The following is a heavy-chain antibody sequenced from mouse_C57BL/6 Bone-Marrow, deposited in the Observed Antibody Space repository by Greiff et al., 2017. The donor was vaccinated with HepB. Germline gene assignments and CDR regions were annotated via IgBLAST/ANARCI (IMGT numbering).Heavy chain of an antibody. V-gene: IGHV3-6*01. Sequence: EVQRVESGPGLVKPSQSLSLTCSVTGYSITSGYYWNWIRQFPGNKLEWMGYISYDGSNNYNPSLKNRISITRDTSKNQFFLKLNSVTTEDTATYYCARGDYGSFDYWGQGTTLTVSS. D-gene: IGHD1-1*01. CDR3: ARGDYGSFDY. CDR1: GYSITSGYY. J-gene: IGHJ2*01. CDR2: ISYDGSN.